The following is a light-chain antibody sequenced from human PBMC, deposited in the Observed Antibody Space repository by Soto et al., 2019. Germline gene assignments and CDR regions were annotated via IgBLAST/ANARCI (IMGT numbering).Light chain of an antibody. V-gene: IGKV3-20*01. J-gene: IGKJ4*01. CDR1: QSVSSSY. Sequence: EIGLTQSPGTLSLSPGERATLSCRASQSVSSSYLAWYQQKPGQAPRLLIYGASSRATGIPDRFSGSGSGSDVTLTISRLEPEDFAVYYCQQYGSSLLTFGGGTKVEIK. CDR2: GAS. CDR3: QQYGSSLLT.